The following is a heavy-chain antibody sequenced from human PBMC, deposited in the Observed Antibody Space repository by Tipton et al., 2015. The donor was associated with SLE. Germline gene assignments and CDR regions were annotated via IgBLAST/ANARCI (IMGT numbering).Heavy chain of an antibody. CDR3: VRLRSKVLIDY. J-gene: IGHJ4*02. V-gene: IGHV4-61*01. CDR2: IYYSGST. CDR1: GGSISSGSHW. Sequence: TLSLTCTVSGGSISSGSHWWGWIRQPPGKGLEWIGYIYYSGSTNYNPSLKSRVTISVDTSKNQFSLKLSSVTAADTAVYYCVRLRSKVLIDYWGQGTLVTVSS. D-gene: IGHD2-8*01.